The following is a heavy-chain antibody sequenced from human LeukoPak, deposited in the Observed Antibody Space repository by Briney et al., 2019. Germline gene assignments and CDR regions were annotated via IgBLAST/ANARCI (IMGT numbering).Heavy chain of an antibody. CDR1: GGSISSYY. J-gene: IGHJ4*02. V-gene: IGHV4-4*07. D-gene: IGHD4-17*01. CDR3: ARGAFDYGDYYYFDY. Sequence: SETPSLTCTVSGGSISSYYWSWIRQPAGKGLEWIGRIYTSGSTNYNPSLKSRVTMSVDTSKNQFSLKLSSVTAADTAVYYCARGAFDYGDYYYFDYWGQGTLVTVSS. CDR2: IYTSGST.